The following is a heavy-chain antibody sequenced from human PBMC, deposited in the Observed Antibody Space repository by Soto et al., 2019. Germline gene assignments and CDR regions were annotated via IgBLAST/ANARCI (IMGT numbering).Heavy chain of an antibody. CDR1: GFTFSSYW. CDR2: INSDGSST. V-gene: IGHV3-74*01. D-gene: IGHD1-26*01. Sequence: LRLSCAASGFTFSSYWMHWVRQAPGKGLVWVSRINSDGSSTSYADSVKGRFTISRDNAKNTLYLQMNSLRAEDTAVYYCARVARYSGSYYYFDYWGQGTLVTVSS. CDR3: ARVARYSGSYYYFDY. J-gene: IGHJ4*02.